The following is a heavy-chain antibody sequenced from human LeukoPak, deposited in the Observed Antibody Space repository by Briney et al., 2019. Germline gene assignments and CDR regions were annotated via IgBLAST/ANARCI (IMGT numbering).Heavy chain of an antibody. CDR3: ARGRNTMVRGALGAETRYYYSYYMDV. CDR2: INHSGST. J-gene: IGHJ6*03. CDR1: GGSFSGYY. Sequence: PSETLSLTCAAYGGSFSGYYWSWIRQPPGKGLEWIGEINHSGSTNYNPSPKSRVTISVDASKNQSSLKLSSVTAADTAVYYCARGRNTMVRGALGAETRYYYSYYMDVWGKGTTVTVSS. V-gene: IGHV4-34*01. D-gene: IGHD3-10*01.